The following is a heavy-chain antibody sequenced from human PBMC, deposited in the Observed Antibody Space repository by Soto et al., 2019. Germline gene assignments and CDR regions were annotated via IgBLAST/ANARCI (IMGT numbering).Heavy chain of an antibody. D-gene: IGHD3-10*01. CDR3: ARQGRAVSSYYFDY. J-gene: IGHJ4*02. CDR2: ISSNGGST. CDR1: GFTFSSYA. V-gene: IGHV3-64*01. Sequence: EEQLVESGGGLVQPGGSLRLSCAASGFTFSSYAMHWVRQAPGKGLEYVSAISSNGGSTYYANSVKGRFTISRDNSKNTLYLQMGSLRAEDMALYYCARQGRAVSSYYFDYWGQGTLVTVSS.